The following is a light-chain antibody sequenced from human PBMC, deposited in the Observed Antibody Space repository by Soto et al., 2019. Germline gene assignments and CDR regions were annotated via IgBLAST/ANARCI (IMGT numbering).Light chain of an antibody. J-gene: IGLJ2*01. CDR2: ANS. Sequence: QSVLTQPPSVSGAPGQRVTISCTGSNSNIGAGYDVHWYQQLPGTAPKLLIYANSNRPSGVPDRFSGSKSGTSASLAITGLQAEDEADYYCQSSDSSLSGSVFGGGTKLTVL. CDR1: NSNIGAGYD. V-gene: IGLV1-40*01. CDR3: QSSDSSLSGSV.